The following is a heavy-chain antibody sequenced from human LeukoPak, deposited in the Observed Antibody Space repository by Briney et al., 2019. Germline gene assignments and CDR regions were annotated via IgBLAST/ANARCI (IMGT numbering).Heavy chain of an antibody. CDR3: ARAIRVATIYNWFDP. D-gene: IGHD5-12*01. Sequence: GASVKVSCKASGGTFSSYAISWVRQAPGQGLEWMGGIIPIFGTANYAQKFQGRVTITADKSTSTAYMELSSLRSEDTAVYYCARAIRVATIYNWFDPWGQGTLVTVSS. CDR1: GGTFSSYA. J-gene: IGHJ5*02. V-gene: IGHV1-69*06. CDR2: IIPIFGTA.